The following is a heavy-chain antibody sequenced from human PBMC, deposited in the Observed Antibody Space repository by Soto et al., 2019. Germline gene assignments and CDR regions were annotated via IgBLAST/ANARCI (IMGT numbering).Heavy chain of an antibody. J-gene: IGHJ5*02. CDR2: IIPVSNAA. D-gene: IGHD3-22*01. Sequence: QGQLVQSGAEVRKPGSSVKVSCKASGGSFSSYVLTWMRQAPGQGLEWMGGIIPVSNAANYAQKFQGRVTMLVDNSTDTAYMELRSLRYEDTAIYYCATESYYFHSSDYHWFDPWGQGTLVTVSS. CDR1: GGSFSSYV. V-gene: IGHV1-69*06. CDR3: ATESYYFHSSDYHWFDP.